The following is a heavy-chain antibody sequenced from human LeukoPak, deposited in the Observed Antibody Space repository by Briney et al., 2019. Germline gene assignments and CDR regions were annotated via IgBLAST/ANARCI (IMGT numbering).Heavy chain of an antibody. J-gene: IGHJ3*02. CDR2: ISYIGST. Sequence: SETLSLTCAVSDDSFSSHYWTWIRQPPGKGLEWIGYISYIGSTNYNPSLKSRVTISIDTSKNQFSLKLSSVTAADTAVYYCARDLVTVTKGFDIWGQGTVVSVSS. D-gene: IGHD4-17*01. CDR1: DDSFSSHY. CDR3: ARDLVTVTKGFDI. V-gene: IGHV4-59*11.